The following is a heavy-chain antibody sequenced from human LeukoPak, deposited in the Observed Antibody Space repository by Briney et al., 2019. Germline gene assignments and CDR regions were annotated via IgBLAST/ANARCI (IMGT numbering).Heavy chain of an antibody. D-gene: IGHD2-15*01. CDR3: AKSGLNRFDY. V-gene: IGHV3-23*01. CDR2: FSGSGGST. Sequence: GGSLRLSCTASGFKFDDYGMTWVRQAPGKGLEWVSAFSGSGGSTYYADSVKGRFTISRDNSKNTLYLQMNSLRAEDTAVYYCAKSGLNRFDYWGQGTLVTVSS. J-gene: IGHJ4*02. CDR1: GFKFDDYG.